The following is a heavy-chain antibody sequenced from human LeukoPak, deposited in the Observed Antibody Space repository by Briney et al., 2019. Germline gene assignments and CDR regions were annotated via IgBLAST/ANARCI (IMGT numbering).Heavy chain of an antibody. CDR1: GFTVSSNY. CDR2: ISGSGGST. V-gene: IGHV3-23*01. J-gene: IGHJ4*02. CDR3: ATYDFWSGRRGY. D-gene: IGHD3-3*01. Sequence: GGSLRLSCAASGFTVSSNYMSWVRQAPGKGLEWVSAISGSGGSTYYADSVKGRFTISRDNSKNTLYLQMNSLRAEDTAVYYCATYDFWSGRRGYWGQGTLVTVSS.